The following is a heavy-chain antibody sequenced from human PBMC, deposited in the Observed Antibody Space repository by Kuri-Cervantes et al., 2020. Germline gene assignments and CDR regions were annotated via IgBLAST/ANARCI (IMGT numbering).Heavy chain of an antibody. V-gene: IGHV1-46*01. CDR3: ARDLGGYSYGDYYYGMDV. CDR1: GYTFTSYG. D-gene: IGHD5-18*01. Sequence: ASVKVSCKASGYTFTSYGISWVRQAPGQGLEWMGIINPSGGSTSYAQKFQGRVTMTRDTSTSTVYMELSSLRSEDTAVYYCARDLGGYSYGDYYYGMDVWGQGTTVTVSS. CDR2: INPSGGST. J-gene: IGHJ6*02.